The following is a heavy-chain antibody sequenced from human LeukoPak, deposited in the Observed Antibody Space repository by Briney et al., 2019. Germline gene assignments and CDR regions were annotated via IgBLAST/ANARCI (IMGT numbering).Heavy chain of an antibody. V-gene: IGHV3-49*04. CDR1: GFTFEDYA. J-gene: IGHJ4*02. Sequence: QPGRSLRLTCTTSGFTFEDYAMTWVRQAPGKGLEWVGFIRSKDFGRTTEYAASVKGRFTVSRDDSRGIAYLQMNSLKSEDTATYYCARSNNGTGWKYYFDHWGQGTLITVSS. D-gene: IGHD3/OR15-3a*01. CDR2: IRSKDFGRTT. CDR3: ARSNNGTGWKYYFDH.